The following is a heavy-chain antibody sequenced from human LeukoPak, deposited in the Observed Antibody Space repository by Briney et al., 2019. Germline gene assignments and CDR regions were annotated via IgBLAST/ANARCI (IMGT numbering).Heavy chain of an antibody. J-gene: IGHJ6*02. V-gene: IGHV1-69*13. CDR1: GGTFSSYS. Sequence: SVKVSCKASGGTFSSYSISWVRQAPGQGLEWMGGIIPIFDTADYAQKFQGRVTITADESTSTAYMELSGLRSEDTAVFYCARISLGAIWGYYYGMDVWGQGTTVTVSS. CDR2: IIPIFDTA. CDR3: ARISLGAIWGYYYGMDV. D-gene: IGHD1-26*01.